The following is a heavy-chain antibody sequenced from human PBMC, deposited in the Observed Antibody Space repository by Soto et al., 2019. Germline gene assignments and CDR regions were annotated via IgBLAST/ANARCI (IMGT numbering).Heavy chain of an antibody. CDR1: GFTFSSYW. D-gene: IGHD1-1*01. CDR2: ISGSGGST. J-gene: IGHJ4*02. Sequence: GGSLRLSCAASGFTFSSYWMHWVRQAPGKGLEWVSTISGSGGSTDYADSVKGRFTISRDNSKNTLYLQMNSLRAEDRAVFYCAKASQTTGTLYFDDWGQGTPVTVSS. CDR3: AKASQTTGTLYFDD. V-gene: IGHV3-23*01.